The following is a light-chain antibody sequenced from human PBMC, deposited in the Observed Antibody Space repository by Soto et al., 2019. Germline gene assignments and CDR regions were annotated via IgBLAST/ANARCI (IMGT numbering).Light chain of an antibody. J-gene: IGKJ1*01. CDR2: DAS. CDR1: QSISSW. V-gene: IGKV1-5*01. CDR3: QQYKSYPPWM. Sequence: DIQMTQSHSTLPASVGDRVHITCRAIQSISSWLSWYQQKPGTAPKLLIYDASSLESGVPSRFSGSGSGTEFTLTISILQPDDFATYYWQQYKSYPPWMFGQGTNVQIK.